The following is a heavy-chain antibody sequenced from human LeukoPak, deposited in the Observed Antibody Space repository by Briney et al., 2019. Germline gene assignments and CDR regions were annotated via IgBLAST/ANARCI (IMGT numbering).Heavy chain of an antibody. D-gene: IGHD3-10*01. CDR3: ARGGYGSGSYGGDY. CDR1: GFTFSSYS. CDR2: ISSSSSYI. J-gene: IGHJ4*02. Sequence: GGSLRLSCAASGFTFSSYSMNWVRQAPGKGLEWVSSISSSSSYIYYADSVKGRFTISRDNAKNSLYLQMNSLRAEDTAVYYCARGGYGSGSYGGDYWGQGTLVTVSS. V-gene: IGHV3-21*01.